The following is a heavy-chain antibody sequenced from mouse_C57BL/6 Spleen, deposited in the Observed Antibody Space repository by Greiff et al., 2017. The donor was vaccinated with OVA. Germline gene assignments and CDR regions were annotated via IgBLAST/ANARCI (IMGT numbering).Heavy chain of an antibody. CDR1: GYSITSGYY. Sequence: EVQVVESGPGLVKPSQSLSLTCSVTGYSITSGYYWNWIRQFPGNKLEWMGYISYDGSNNYNPSLKNRISITRDTSKNQFFLKLNSVTTEDTATYYCASATTVVAHFDYWGQGTTLTVSS. CDR2: ISYDGSN. D-gene: IGHD1-1*01. V-gene: IGHV3-6*01. CDR3: ASATTVVAHFDY. J-gene: IGHJ2*01.